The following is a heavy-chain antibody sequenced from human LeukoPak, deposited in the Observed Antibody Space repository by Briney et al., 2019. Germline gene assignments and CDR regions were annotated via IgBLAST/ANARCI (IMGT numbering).Heavy chain of an antibody. Sequence: ASVKVSCKTSGYSFNDYYLHWVRQAPGQGLERMGWINPNSGRTDYAPKFQGRVTLTTDTSITTAYMELSSLISGDTALYYCARDFSDVLPGYYHFWGQRTLVTVSS. V-gene: IGHV1-2*02. CDR3: ARDFSDVLPGYYHF. J-gene: IGHJ4*02. CDR2: INPNSGRT. CDR1: GYSFNDYY. D-gene: IGHD3-9*01.